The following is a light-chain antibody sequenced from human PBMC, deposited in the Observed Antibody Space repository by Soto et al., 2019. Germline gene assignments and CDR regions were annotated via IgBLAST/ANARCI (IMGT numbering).Light chain of an antibody. CDR3: QQYYSFPRT. CDR1: QSISSH. V-gene: IGKV1-39*01. CDR2: TAS. Sequence: DIQMTQSPSSLSASVGDTVTITCRASQSISSHLNWYQQKPGKAPNLLMYTASNLQSGVPSRFSGSGSGTDFTLTISCLQSEDFATYYCQQYYSFPRTFGQGTKVDIK. J-gene: IGKJ1*01.